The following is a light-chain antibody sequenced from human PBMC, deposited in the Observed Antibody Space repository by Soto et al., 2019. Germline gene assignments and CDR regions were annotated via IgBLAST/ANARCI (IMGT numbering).Light chain of an antibody. CDR2: GNS. CDR1: SSNIGANYG. V-gene: IGLV1-40*01. J-gene: IGLJ1*01. CDR3: QSYDSTLSARYV. Sequence: QSVLTQPPSVSGAPGQRVTISCTGSSSNIGANYGVHWYQQRPGTAPKLLIFGNSNRPSGVPDRFSGSKSGTSASLAITGLQAEDEGDYYCQSYDSTLSARYVFGTGTKLTVL.